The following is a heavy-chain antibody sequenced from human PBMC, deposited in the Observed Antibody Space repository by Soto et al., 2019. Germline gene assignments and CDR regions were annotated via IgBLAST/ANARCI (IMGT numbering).Heavy chain of an antibody. Sequence: QVQLVQSGAEVKKPGASVKVSCKASGYTFTSYGISWVRQAPGQGLEWMGWISAYNGNTNYAQKLQGRVTMTTDTXXSXAXXELRSLRSDDTAVYYCARDEYSGYDWGGVASWFDPWGQGTLVTVSS. CDR1: GYTFTSYG. V-gene: IGHV1-18*01. J-gene: IGHJ5*02. D-gene: IGHD5-12*01. CDR3: ARDEYSGYDWGGVASWFDP. CDR2: ISAYNGNT.